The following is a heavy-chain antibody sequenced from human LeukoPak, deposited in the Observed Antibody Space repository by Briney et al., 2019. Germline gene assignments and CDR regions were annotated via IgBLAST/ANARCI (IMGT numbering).Heavy chain of an antibody. CDR2: ISGSGGST. CDR3: TRRGSGYDHWHFDY. V-gene: IGHV3-23*01. D-gene: IGHD5-12*01. Sequence: GGSLRLSCAASGFTFSSYAMSWVRQAPGKGLEWVSAISGSGGSTYYADSVKGRFTISADKSMNTAYLQWSSLKASDTAMYYCTRRGSGYDHWHFDYWGQGTLVTVSS. CDR1: GFTFSSYA. J-gene: IGHJ4*02.